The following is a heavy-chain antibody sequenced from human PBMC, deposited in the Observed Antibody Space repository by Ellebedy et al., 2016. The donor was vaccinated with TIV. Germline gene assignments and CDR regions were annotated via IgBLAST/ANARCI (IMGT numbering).Heavy chain of an antibody. CDR1: GFTFNGCA. V-gene: IGHV3-23*01. CDR2: ITGDATNT. D-gene: IGHD2-8*02. CDR3: GKDMYCASLWYFDS. Sequence: GESLKISCAASGFTFNGCAMAWVRQAPGKWLEWVSTITGDATNTYYADSVKGRFSISRDNSKNTLHLQLHSRRAEDTAMYYCGKDMYCASLWYFDSWGQGTQVTVSS. J-gene: IGHJ4*02.